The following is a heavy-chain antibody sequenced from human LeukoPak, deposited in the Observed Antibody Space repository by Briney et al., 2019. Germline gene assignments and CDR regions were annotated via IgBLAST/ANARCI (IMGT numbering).Heavy chain of an antibody. V-gene: IGHV4-61*05. CDR1: GGSISSSSYY. D-gene: IGHD6-19*01. J-gene: IGHJ4*02. Sequence: PSETLSLTCTVSGGSISSSSYYRSWIRQPPGKGLEWIGYIYYSGSTNYNPSLKSRVTISVDTSKNQFSLKLSSVTAADTAVYYCARGNNSGSWYGSSGWYNDYWGQGTLVTVSS. CDR2: IYYSGST. CDR3: ARGNNSGSWYGSSGWYNDY.